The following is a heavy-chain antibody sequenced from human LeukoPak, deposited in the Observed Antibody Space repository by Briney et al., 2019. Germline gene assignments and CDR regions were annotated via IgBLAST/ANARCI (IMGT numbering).Heavy chain of an antibody. D-gene: IGHD5-24*01. Sequence: SETLSLTCTVSGGSISDYYWSWIRQPPGKGLEWIGYISYSGSTDYNPSLKSRVTMSVDTSKNQFSLKLNSVTPADTAIYYCTRDRRDGYSYVDYWGQGTLVTVSS. V-gene: IGHV4-59*01. J-gene: IGHJ4*02. CDR3: TRDRRDGYSYVDY. CDR2: ISYSGST. CDR1: GGSISDYY.